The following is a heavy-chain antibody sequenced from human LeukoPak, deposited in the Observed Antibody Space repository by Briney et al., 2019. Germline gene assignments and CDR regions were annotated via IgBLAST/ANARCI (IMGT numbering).Heavy chain of an antibody. V-gene: IGHV4-31*03. CDR2: IYYSGST. CDR3: ARASAAGTHLDY. CDR1: GGSISSGGYY. J-gene: IGHJ4*02. Sequence: PSQTLSLTCTVSGGSISSGGYYWSWIRQHPGKGLEWIGYIYYSGSTYYNPSLKSRVTIFVDTSKNQFSLKLSSVTAADTAVYYCARASAAGTHLDYWGQGTLVTASS. D-gene: IGHD6-13*01.